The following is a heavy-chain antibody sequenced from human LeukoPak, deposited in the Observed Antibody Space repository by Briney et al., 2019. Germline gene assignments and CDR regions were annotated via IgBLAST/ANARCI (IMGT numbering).Heavy chain of an antibody. J-gene: IGHJ5*02. CDR2: IYHSGST. CDR3: ARVGGVAITDWFDP. Sequence: SQTLSLTCAVSGGSISSGGYSWSWIRQPPGKGLEWIGYIYHSGSTYYNPSLKSRVTISVDTSKNQFSLKLSSVTAADTAVYYCARVGGVAITDWFDPWGQRTLVTVSS. V-gene: IGHV4-30-2*01. CDR1: GGSISSGGYS. D-gene: IGHD1-20*01.